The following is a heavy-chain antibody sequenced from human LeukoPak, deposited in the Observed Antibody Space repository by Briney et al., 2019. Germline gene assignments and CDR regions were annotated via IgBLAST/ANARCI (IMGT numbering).Heavy chain of an antibody. CDR2: INHSGST. V-gene: IGHV4-34*01. Sequence: SETLSLTCAVYGGSFSGYYWSWIRQPPGKGLEWIGEINHSGSTNYNPSLKSRVTISVDTSKNQFSLKLSSVTAADTAVYYCARGLGSPLIAARSNYYFDYWGQGTLVTVSS. CDR3: ARGLGSPLIAARSNYYFDY. J-gene: IGHJ4*02. D-gene: IGHD6-6*01. CDR1: GGSFSGYY.